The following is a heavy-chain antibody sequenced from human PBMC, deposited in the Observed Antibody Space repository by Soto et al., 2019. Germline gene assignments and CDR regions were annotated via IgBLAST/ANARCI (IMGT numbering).Heavy chain of an antibody. CDR2: IYPSDSDV. D-gene: IGHD3-16*02. CDR3: ARIIAHWYFDL. V-gene: IGHV5-51*01. J-gene: IGHJ2*01. CDR1: GYSFALYW. Sequence: EVQLVQSGAEVKKPGESLKISCKGSGYSFALYWIGWVRQMPGKDLEWMGIIYPSDSDVRYSPSFQGQVTMSADKSISTVYLKWNSLKASDAAMYYRARIIAHWYFDLWGRGTLVTGSS.